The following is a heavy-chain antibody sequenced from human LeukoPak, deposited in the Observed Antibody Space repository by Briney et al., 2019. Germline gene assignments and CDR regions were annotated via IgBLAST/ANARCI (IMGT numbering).Heavy chain of an antibody. CDR2: VYNDGTEK. J-gene: IGHJ3*02. Sequence: GGSLRLSCEASGFSFSSHGIHWVRQAPGKGLEWVASVYNDGTEKEYADSVRGRFTISRDNSKNTMYLQINSLRTEDTAVYSCAKDQGQVDRDAFNMWGQGTMVTVSS. CDR3: AKDQGQVDRDAFNM. CDR1: GFSFSSHG. D-gene: IGHD2-15*01. V-gene: IGHV3-30*02.